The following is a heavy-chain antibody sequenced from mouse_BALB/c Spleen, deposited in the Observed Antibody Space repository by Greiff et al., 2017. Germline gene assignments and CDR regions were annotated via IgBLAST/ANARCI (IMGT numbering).Heavy chain of an antibody. CDR1: GFTFTDYY. V-gene: IGHV7-3*02. CDR2: IRNKANGYTT. Sequence: EVMLVESGGGLVQPGGSLRLSCATSGFTFTDYYMSWVRQPPGKALEWLGFIRNKANGYTTEYSVSVKGRFTISRDNSQSILYLQMNTRRAEDSATYYCARDDGYWYYFDDWGQGTTLTVSA. J-gene: IGHJ2*01. CDR3: ARDDGYWYYFDD. D-gene: IGHD2-3*01.